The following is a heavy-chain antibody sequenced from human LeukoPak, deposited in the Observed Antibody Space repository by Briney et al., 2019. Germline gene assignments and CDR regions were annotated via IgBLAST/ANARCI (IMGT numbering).Heavy chain of an antibody. CDR2: ISGSGDST. J-gene: IGHJ4*02. V-gene: IGHV3-23*01. CDR3: VKDEGGVQLAY. D-gene: IGHD1-1*01. CDR1: GFTFSDYY. Sequence: GGSLRLSCAASGFTFSDYYMSWIRQAPGKGLEWGSAISGSGDSTYYADSVKGRFTISRDNSKNTLYLQMNSLRADDTAVYYCVKDEGGVQLAYWGQGTLVTVSS.